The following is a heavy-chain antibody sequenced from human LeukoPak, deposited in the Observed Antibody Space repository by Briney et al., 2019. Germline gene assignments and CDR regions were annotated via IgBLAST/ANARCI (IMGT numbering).Heavy chain of an antibody. CDR1: GGSISSYY. CDR3: AREGSSWYYFDY. D-gene: IGHD6-13*01. Sequence: KPSETLSLTCTVSGGSISSYYWSWIRQPPGKGLEWIGYIYYSGSTNYNPSLKSRVTISVDTSKNQFSLKLSSVTAADTAVYYCAREGSSWYYFDYWGQGTLVTVSS. J-gene: IGHJ4*02. CDR2: IYYSGST. V-gene: IGHV4-59*12.